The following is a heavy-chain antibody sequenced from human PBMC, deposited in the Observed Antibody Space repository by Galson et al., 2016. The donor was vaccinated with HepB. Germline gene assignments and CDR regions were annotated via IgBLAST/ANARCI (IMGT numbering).Heavy chain of an antibody. V-gene: IGHV1-18*04. J-gene: IGHJ4*02. CDR1: SYTFASYG. CDR2: ISAYHSNT. CDR3: ARDWLGAVFDY. Sequence: SVKVSCKASSYTFASYGIRWVRQARGQGLEWMGWISAYHSNTTFAQKRQGSVTMTTDTYTSTAYMELRSLRADDTAVYYWARDWLGAVFDYWGQGTLVTVSS. D-gene: IGHD6-19*01.